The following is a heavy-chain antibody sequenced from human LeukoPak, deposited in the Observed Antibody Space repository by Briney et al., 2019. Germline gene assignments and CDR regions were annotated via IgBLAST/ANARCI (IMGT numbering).Heavy chain of an antibody. V-gene: IGHV4-59*01. CDR2: IYYSGST. Sequence: PSETLSLTCTVSGGSISSYYWSWIRQPPGKGLEWIGYIYYSGSTNYNPSLKSRATISVDTSKNRFSLKLSSVTAADTAMYYCARASGGNSAYWGQGTLVTVSS. CDR1: GGSISSYY. D-gene: IGHD4-23*01. J-gene: IGHJ4*02. CDR3: ARASGGNSAY.